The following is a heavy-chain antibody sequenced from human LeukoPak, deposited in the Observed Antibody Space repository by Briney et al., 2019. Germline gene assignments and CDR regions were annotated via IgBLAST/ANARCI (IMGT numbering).Heavy chain of an antibody. Sequence: GGSLRLSCAASGFTFSSYSMNWVRQAPGKGLEWVSSISSSSSYIYYADSVKGRFTISRDNAKNSLYLQMNSLRAEDTAVYYCARPYYDFWSGYFWTSYFDYWGQGTLVTVSS. CDR1: GFTFSSYS. J-gene: IGHJ4*02. CDR2: ISSSSSYI. D-gene: IGHD3-3*01. V-gene: IGHV3-21*01. CDR3: ARPYYDFWSGYFWTSYFDY.